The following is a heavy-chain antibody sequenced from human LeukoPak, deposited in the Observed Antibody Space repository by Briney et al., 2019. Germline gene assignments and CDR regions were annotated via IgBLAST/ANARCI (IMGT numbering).Heavy chain of an antibody. Sequence: GGSLRLSCAASGFTLSSYSMNWVRQAPGKGLEWVSYISSSSSTIYYADSVKGRFTISRDNAKNTLYLQMNSLRVEDTAVYYCAKDTGVVVALDSWGQGTQVTVSS. J-gene: IGHJ4*02. V-gene: IGHV3-48*01. CDR1: GFTLSSYS. CDR2: ISSSSSTI. CDR3: AKDTGVVVALDS. D-gene: IGHD2-15*01.